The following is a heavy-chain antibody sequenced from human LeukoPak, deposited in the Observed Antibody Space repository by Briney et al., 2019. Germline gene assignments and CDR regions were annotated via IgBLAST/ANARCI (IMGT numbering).Heavy chain of an antibody. Sequence: GESLKISCQGSGYSFTINWIGWVRQMPGKGLEWMGITYPGDSNTRYSPSFQGQVTISADKSISSAYLQWSSLKASDTTMYYCVRSPACSSGTCYPNWFDPWGQGTLVTVSS. D-gene: IGHD2-15*01. CDR1: GYSFTINW. J-gene: IGHJ5*02. CDR2: TYPGDSNT. V-gene: IGHV5-51*01. CDR3: VRSPACSSGTCYPNWFDP.